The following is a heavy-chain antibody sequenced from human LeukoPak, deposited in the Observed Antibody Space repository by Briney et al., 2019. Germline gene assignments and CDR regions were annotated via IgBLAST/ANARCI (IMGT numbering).Heavy chain of an antibody. V-gene: IGHV3-33*01. CDR2: IWDDGSEK. D-gene: IGHD3-10*01. CDR1: GFTFSSHG. J-gene: IGHJ3*02. CDR3: ARDGNFGYDAFDI. Sequence: GTSLRLSCAASGFTFSSHGMHWVRQAPGKGLEWVAVIWDDGSEKYYADSVKGRFSISRDNSKNTLSLQVNSLRAEDTAVYYCARDGNFGYDAFDIWGQGTMVTVSS.